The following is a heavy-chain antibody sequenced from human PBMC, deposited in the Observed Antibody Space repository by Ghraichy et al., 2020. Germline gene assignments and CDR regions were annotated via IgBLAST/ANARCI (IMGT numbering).Heavy chain of an antibody. CDR3: AKDGGRGYIVVVPAAM. CDR2: ISGSGGST. V-gene: IGHV3-23*01. D-gene: IGHD2-2*01. CDR1: GFTFSSYA. Sequence: GSLRLSCAASGFTFSSYAMSWVRQAPGKGLEWVSAISGSGGSTYYADSVKGRFTISRDNSKNTLYLQMNSLRAEDTAVYYCAKDGGRGYIVVVPAAMWGQGTLVTVSS. J-gene: IGHJ4*02.